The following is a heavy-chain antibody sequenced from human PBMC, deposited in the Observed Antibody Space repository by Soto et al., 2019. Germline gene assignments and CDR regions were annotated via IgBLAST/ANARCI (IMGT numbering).Heavy chain of an antibody. V-gene: IGHV4-59*01. CDR2: VYYTGST. Sequence: SETLSLTCIVSGGSISCSYWSWVRQSPGKGLEWLGYVYYTGSTNYSPSLRSRVSISVDTSKNEFSLRLSSVTAADTAVYFCARSVAVPGAHIDYWGQGTQVTVSS. J-gene: IGHJ4*02. CDR1: GGSISCSY. CDR3: ARSVAVPGAHIDY. D-gene: IGHD6-19*01.